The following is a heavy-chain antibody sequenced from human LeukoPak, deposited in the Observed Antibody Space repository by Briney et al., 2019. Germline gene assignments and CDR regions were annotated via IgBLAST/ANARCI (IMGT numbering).Heavy chain of an antibody. CDR3: ARDRVGGSYNY. D-gene: IGHD1-26*01. CDR2: IKEDGSQK. V-gene: IGHV3-7*01. J-gene: IGHJ4*02. CDR1: GFTFSSTW. Sequence: GGSPRHSCAASGFTFSSTWMSWVRQAPGKGLEWVANIKEDGSQKNYVDSVKGRFTISRDNAKSSLYLQMNSLRVEDTAVYYCARDRVGGSYNYWGQGTLVTVSS.